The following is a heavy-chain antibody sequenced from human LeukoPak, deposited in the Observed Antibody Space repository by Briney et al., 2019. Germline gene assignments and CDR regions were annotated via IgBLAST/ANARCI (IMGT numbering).Heavy chain of an antibody. CDR1: GYSINSGYY. D-gene: IGHD6-13*01. J-gene: IGHJ4*02. Sequence: PSETLSLTCTVSGYSINSGYYWSWIRQPPGKRLEWIGSIYYSGSTYSNPTLKSRLTISVDTSKNQISLNLTSVTAADAAVYYCARRLSSSWGYFDYWGQGTLVTVSS. CDR3: ARRLSSSWGYFDY. V-gene: IGHV4-38-2*02. CDR2: IYYSGST.